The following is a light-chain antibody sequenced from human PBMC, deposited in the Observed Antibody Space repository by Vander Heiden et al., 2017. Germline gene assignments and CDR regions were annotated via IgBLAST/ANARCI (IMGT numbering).Light chain of an antibody. J-gene: IGLJ2*01. V-gene: IGLV2-14*01. CDR3: SSYTSSSTLV. Sequence: QSALTQPASVSGSPGQSLTISCTGTSSDVGGYNYVSWYQQHPGKAPKLMIYDVSNRPSGVSNRFSGSRSGNTASLTISGRQAEDEADYYCSSYTSSSTLVFGGGTKLTVL. CDR2: DVS. CDR1: SSDVGGYNY.